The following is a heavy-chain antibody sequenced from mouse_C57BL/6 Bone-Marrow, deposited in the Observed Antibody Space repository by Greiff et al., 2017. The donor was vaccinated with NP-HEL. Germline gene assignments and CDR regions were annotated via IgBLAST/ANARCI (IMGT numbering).Heavy chain of an antibody. V-gene: IGHV1-75*01. CDR1: GYTFTDYY. J-gene: IGHJ4*01. CDR2: IFPGSGST. Sequence: QVQLQQSGPELVKPGASVKISCKASGYTFTDYYINWVKQRPGQGLEWIGWIFPGSGSTYYNEKFKGKATLTVDKSSSTAYMLLSSLTSEDSAVYFCARPIYYGNYYYAMDYWGQGTSVTVSS. CDR3: ARPIYYGNYYYAMDY. D-gene: IGHD2-1*01.